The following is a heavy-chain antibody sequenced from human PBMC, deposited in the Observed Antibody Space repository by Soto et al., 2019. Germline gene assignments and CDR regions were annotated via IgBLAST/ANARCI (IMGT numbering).Heavy chain of an antibody. J-gene: IGHJ4*02. CDR2: INPNSGGT. Sequence: ASVKVSCKASGYTFTGYYMHWVRQAPGQGLEWMGWINPNSGGTNYAQKFQGRVTMTRDTSISTAYMELSRLRSDDTAVHYCARFGRTTVITTPDYWGQGTLVTVSS. CDR3: ARFGRTTVITTPDY. V-gene: IGHV1-2*02. D-gene: IGHD4-4*01. CDR1: GYTFTGYY.